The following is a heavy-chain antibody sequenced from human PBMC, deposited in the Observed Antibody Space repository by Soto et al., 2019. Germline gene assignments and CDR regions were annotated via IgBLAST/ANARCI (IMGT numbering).Heavy chain of an antibody. Sequence: SETLSLTCTVSGGSISSGGYSWSWIRQHPGKCLEWIGYIYYSGSTYYNPSLKSRVTIXXXTXXXXXSLXLXXVTXADTAVYYCARTPRDYGDGIDYWGQGTLVTVSS. J-gene: IGHJ4*02. CDR2: IYYSGST. CDR1: GGSISSGGYS. V-gene: IGHV4-31*03. D-gene: IGHD4-17*01. CDR3: ARTPRDYGDGIDY.